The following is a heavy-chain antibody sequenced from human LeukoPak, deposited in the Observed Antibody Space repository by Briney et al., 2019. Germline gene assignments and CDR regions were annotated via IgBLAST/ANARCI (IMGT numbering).Heavy chain of an antibody. D-gene: IGHD6-19*01. V-gene: IGHV1-24*01. Sequence: ASVKVSCKVSGYTLTELSMYWVRQAPGKGLEWMATFHPEDGETIYAQQFQGRVTISEDTSADTAYMQLTSLRSDDTAIYYCAAGIAVPSGFDYWAREPWSPSPQ. CDR2: FHPEDGET. CDR1: GYTLTELS. J-gene: IGHJ4*02. CDR3: AAGIAVPSGFDY.